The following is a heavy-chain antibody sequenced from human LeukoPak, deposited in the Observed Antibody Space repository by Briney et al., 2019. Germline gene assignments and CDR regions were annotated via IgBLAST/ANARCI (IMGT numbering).Heavy chain of an antibody. Sequence: TGGSLRLSCAASGFTFSSYAMSWVRQAPGKGLEWVSAISGSGGSTYYADSVKGRFTISRDNSKNTLYLQMNSLRAEDTAVYYCAKEVAAAGYYYYGMDVWGQGTTVTVSS. CDR2: ISGSGGST. CDR1: GFTFSSYA. CDR3: AKEVAAAGYYYYGMDV. D-gene: IGHD6-13*01. J-gene: IGHJ6*02. V-gene: IGHV3-23*01.